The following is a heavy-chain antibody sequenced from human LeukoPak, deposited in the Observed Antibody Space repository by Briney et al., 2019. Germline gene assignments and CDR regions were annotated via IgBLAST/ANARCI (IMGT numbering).Heavy chain of an antibody. CDR1: GGSLSNYN. D-gene: IGHD4-17*01. CDR2: IYYSGSI. Sequence: SETLSLTCTVSGGSLSNYNWSWIRQPPGKGLEWIGYIYYSGSINYNPSLKSRVTISVDMSKNQFSLQLSSVTAADTAVYYCARQSRDGDYIAKLFDYWGQGTLVTVSS. V-gene: IGHV4-59*08. J-gene: IGHJ4*02. CDR3: ARQSRDGDYIAKLFDY.